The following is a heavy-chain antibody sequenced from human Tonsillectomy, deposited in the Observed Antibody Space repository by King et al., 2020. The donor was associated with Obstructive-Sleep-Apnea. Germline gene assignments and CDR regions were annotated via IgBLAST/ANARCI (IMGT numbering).Heavy chain of an antibody. CDR3: ASGAYIWGSYRQLDY. D-gene: IGHD3-16*02. CDR1: GGSISSGHFY. Sequence: HVQLQESGPGLVKPSQTLSLTCTVSGGSISSGHFYWSWIRQPPGKGLEWIAVIYYSGRTYYNPSLKSRLTISVDTSKKQFSLKLTSVTAADTAVYYCASGAYIWGSYRQLDYWGQGTLVIVSS. J-gene: IGHJ4*02. V-gene: IGHV4-30-4*01. CDR2: IYYSGRT.